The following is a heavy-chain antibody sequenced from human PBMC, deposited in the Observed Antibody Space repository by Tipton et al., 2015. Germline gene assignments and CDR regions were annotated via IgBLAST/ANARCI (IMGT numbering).Heavy chain of an antibody. J-gene: IGHJ4*02. V-gene: IGHV3-30*11. CDR1: GFTFSIYA. CDR3: AREPNSGNYYAQY. D-gene: IGHD1-26*01. CDR2: ITFDGSNQ. Sequence: SLRLSCAASGFTFSIYAIHWVRQAPGKGLEWVAIITFDGSNQFYADSVEGRFTISRDNSKSTLYLQMNSLRAEDTALYYCAREPNSGNYYAQYWGQGTLVTVSS.